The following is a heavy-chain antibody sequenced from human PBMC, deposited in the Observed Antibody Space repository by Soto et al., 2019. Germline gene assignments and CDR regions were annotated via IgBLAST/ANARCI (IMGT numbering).Heavy chain of an antibody. CDR2: ISSSGSTT. CDR3: ATRSGGGGAFDF. V-gene: IGHV3-48*03. CDR1: GFTFNTYE. J-gene: IGHJ3*01. Sequence: GGSLRLSCAASGFTFNTYEMNWVRQAPGKGLEWVSYISSSGSTTYYADSVKGRFTISRDNAKNSLYLQMNSLRAEDTAIYYCATRSGGGGAFDFWGQGTMVTVSS. D-gene: IGHD3-10*01.